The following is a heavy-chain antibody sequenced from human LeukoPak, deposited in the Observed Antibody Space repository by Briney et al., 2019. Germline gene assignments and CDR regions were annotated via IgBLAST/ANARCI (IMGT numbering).Heavy chain of an antibody. CDR1: GITLSNYG. V-gene: IGHV3-23*01. J-gene: IGHJ4*02. CDR2: ISGSGGST. D-gene: IGHD3-22*01. CDR3: AKRGVVIRVILVGFHKEAYYFDS. Sequence: GGSLRLSCAVSGITLSNYGMSWVRQAPGKGLEWVAGISGSGGSTNYADSVKGRFSISRDSPKNTFYLQMNSLRAEDTAVYFCAKRGVVIRVILVGFHKEAYYFDSWGQGALVTVSS.